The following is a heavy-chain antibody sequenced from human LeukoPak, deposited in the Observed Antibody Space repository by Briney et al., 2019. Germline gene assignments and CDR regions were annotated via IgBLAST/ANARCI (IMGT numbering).Heavy chain of an antibody. CDR2: ISGGGGST. V-gene: IGHV3-23*01. D-gene: IGHD4-11*01. CDR3: AKDMSDYTNFPDV. Sequence: PGGSLRLSCAASGFIFTTYAMIWVRQAPGKXLEWVSTISGGGGSTFYADSVKGRFTIFRVNSKNTLYLQMNSLRAEDTAIYYCAKDMSDYTNFPDVWGQGTTVTVFS. CDR1: GFIFTTYA. J-gene: IGHJ6*02.